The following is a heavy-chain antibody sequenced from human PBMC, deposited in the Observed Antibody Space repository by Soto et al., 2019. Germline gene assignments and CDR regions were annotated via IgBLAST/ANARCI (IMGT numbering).Heavy chain of an antibody. D-gene: IGHD3-10*01. CDR3: AKGKNYYGSGTLLGHYYGMDV. J-gene: IGHJ6*02. CDR2: ISGSGGST. V-gene: IGHV3-23*01. CDR1: GFTFSSYA. Sequence: PGGSLRLSCAASGFTFSSYAMSWVRQAPGKGLEWVSAISGSGGSTYYADSVKGRFTISRDNSKNTLYLQMNSLRAEDTAVYYCAKGKNYYGSGTLLGHYYGMDVWGQGTTVTSP.